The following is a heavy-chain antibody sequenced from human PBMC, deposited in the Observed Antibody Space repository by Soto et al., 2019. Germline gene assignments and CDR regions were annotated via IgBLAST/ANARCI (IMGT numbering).Heavy chain of an antibody. CDR2: ISAYNGNT. Sequence: ASVKFSCKASGYTFTSYGISWVRQAPGQGLEWMGWISAYNGNTNYAQKLQGRVTMTTDTSTSTAYMELRSLRSDDTAVYYCARDNHYGSGSSDPPIYYYYYGMDVWGQGTTVTVSS. V-gene: IGHV1-18*01. CDR1: GYTFTSYG. CDR3: ARDNHYGSGSSDPPIYYYYYGMDV. D-gene: IGHD3-10*01. J-gene: IGHJ6*02.